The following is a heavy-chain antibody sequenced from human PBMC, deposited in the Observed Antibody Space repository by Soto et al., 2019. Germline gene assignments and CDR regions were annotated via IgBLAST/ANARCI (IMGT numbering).Heavy chain of an antibody. D-gene: IGHD6-19*01. CDR3: AKAVAGTYFDY. CDR1: GFTFSSYS. V-gene: IGHV3-23*01. CDR2: ISGSGGST. Sequence: EVQLLESVGGLVQPGGSLRLSCAASGFTFSSYSMSWVRQAPGKGLEWVSAISGSGGSTYYADSVKGRFTISRDNSKNTLYLQMNSLRAEDTGVYYCAKAVAGTYFDYWGQGTLVTVSS. J-gene: IGHJ4*02.